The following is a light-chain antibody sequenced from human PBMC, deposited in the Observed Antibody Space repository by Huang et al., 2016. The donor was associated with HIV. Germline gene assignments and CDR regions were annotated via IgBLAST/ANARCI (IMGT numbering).Light chain of an antibody. CDR3: QQRSKWPLT. J-gene: IGKJ4*01. V-gene: IGKV3-11*01. Sequence: EIVLTQSPATLSLSPGERATLSCMASQSVSTYLAWYQQKPGQAPRLLIYDASNRAAGIPARFSGSGSGTDFTLTISSLEPEDFAVYYCQQRSKWPLTLGGGTKVEIK. CDR1: QSVSTY. CDR2: DAS.